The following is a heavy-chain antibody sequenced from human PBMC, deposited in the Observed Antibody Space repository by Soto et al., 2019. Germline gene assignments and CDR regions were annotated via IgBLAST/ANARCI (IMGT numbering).Heavy chain of an antibody. CDR2: IYYSGST. CDR3: ARSPAYENQDILTGYPHVGYFDY. V-gene: IGHV4-39*01. D-gene: IGHD3-9*01. Sequence: PSETLSLTCTVSGGSISSSSYYWGWIRQPPGKGLEWIGSIYYSGSTYYNPSLKSRVTISVDTSKNQFSLKLSSVTAADTAVYYCARSPAYENQDILTGYPHVGYFDYWGQGTLVTVSS. CDR1: GGSISSSSYY. J-gene: IGHJ4*02.